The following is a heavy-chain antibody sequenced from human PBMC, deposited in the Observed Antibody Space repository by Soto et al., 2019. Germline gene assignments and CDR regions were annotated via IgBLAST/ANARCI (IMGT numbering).Heavy chain of an antibody. V-gene: IGHV3-23*01. CDR1: GFTFSGNS. D-gene: IGHD2-2*01. CDR2: ISPGDTT. Sequence: GSLKLSCSGYGFTFSGNSMTWVRQAPGKGLDWVSGISPGDTTYYSDSVKGRFTISRDNSKNTLYLQMNSLRADDTAVYYCAKDPLTRGWFDPWGQGTLVTVSS. J-gene: IGHJ5*02. CDR3: AKDPLTRGWFDP.